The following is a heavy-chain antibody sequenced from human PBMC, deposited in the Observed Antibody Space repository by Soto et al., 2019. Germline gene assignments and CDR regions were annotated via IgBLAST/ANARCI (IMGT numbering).Heavy chain of an antibody. CDR1: GFTFSSYA. J-gene: IGHJ3*02. CDR3: ASLPPPLTRGRRDVFDI. D-gene: IGHD3-9*01. CDR2: ISGSGGST. V-gene: IGHV3-23*01. Sequence: GGSLRLSCAASGFTFSSYAMSWVRQAPGKGLEWVSGISGSGGSTYYADSVKGQFTISRDNSKNTLYLQMNSLRAEDTAVYYCASLPPPLTRGRRDVFDIWGQGTMVTVSS.